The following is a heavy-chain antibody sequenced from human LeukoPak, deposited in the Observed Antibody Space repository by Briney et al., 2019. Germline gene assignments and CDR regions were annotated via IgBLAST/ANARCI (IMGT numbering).Heavy chain of an antibody. D-gene: IGHD5-18*01. V-gene: IGHV3-23*01. Sequence: GGCLRLSRAASGFTFSSYAMSWVRQAPGKGLEWVSAISCSGGSTYYADSVKGRFTISRDNSKNTLYLQMNSLRAEDTAVYYCAKSDRGYSYGYPFYYFDYWGQGTLVTVSS. J-gene: IGHJ4*02. CDR1: GFTFSSYA. CDR2: ISCSGGST. CDR3: AKSDRGYSYGYPFYYFDY.